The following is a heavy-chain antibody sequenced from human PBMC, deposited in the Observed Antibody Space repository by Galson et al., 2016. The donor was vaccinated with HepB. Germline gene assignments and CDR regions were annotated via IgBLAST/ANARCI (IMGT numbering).Heavy chain of an antibody. CDR1: GGSISSTIYY. CDR2: IHYSGST. D-gene: IGHD1-26*01. CDR3: ARQHRPAVGDYHYYGMDV. Sequence: SETLSPTCTVSGGSISSTIYYWGWIRQPPWKGLERIGSIHYSGSTYYNSYLKCRATITGDTSNNEFSLKFNSVTAADTAVYYCARQHRPAVGDYHYYGMDVWGQGTTVTVSS. J-gene: IGHJ6*02. V-gene: IGHV4-39*01.